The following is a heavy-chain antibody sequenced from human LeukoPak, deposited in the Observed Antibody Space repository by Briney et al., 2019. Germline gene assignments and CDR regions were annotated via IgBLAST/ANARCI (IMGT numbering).Heavy chain of an antibody. Sequence: PSETLSLTCAVYGGSFSGYYWSWIRQPPGKGLEWIGEINHSGSTNYNPSLKSRVTISVDTSKNQFSLKLSSVTAADTAVYYCASLLLQAGDAYWGQGTLVTVSS. D-gene: IGHD1-26*01. CDR1: GGSFSGYY. V-gene: IGHV4-34*01. CDR2: INHSGST. J-gene: IGHJ4*02. CDR3: ASLLLQAGDAY.